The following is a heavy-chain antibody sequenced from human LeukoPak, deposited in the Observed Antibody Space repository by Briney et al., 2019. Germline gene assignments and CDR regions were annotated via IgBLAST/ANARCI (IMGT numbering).Heavy chain of an antibody. Sequence: PGRSLRLSCAASGFTFSSYAMSWVRQAPGKGLEWVSAISGSGGSTYYADSVKGRFTISRDNSKNTLYLQMNSLRAEDTAVYYCAKDLKSDTAMAALGGDYWGQGTLVTVSS. CDR3: AKDLKSDTAMAALGGDY. V-gene: IGHV3-23*01. CDR2: ISGSGGST. CDR1: GFTFSSYA. D-gene: IGHD5-18*01. J-gene: IGHJ4*02.